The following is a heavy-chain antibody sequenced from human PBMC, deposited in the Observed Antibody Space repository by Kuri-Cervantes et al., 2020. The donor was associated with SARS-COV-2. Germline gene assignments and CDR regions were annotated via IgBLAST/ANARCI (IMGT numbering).Heavy chain of an antibody. CDR1: SGSFNTYY. CDR2: ITHRGDT. V-gene: IGHV4-34*01. J-gene: IGHJ6*03. Sequence: AGALRLSCAVYSGSFNTYYWAWIRQPPGKGLERIREITHRGDTIYNMSLKSRVTISVDTSKKQFSLDLRSVTAADTAIYYCARGPGYNGYYYMDVWGNGTTVTVSS. CDR3: ARGPGYNGYYYMDV. D-gene: IGHD5-24*01.